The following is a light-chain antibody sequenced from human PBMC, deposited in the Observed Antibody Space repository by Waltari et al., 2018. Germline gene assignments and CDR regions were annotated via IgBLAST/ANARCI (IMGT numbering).Light chain of an antibody. CDR2: KDR. J-gene: IGLJ3*02. CDR3: SSATDDSLGV. V-gene: IGLV3-27*01. Sequence: SYELTQPSSVSVSPGQTARITCSGDILAKKYARWFQQKPGQAPVMVIYKDRERPSGNPDRFSGSSSETTVTLTISGAQVEDEADYYCSSATDDSLGVFGGGTKLTVL. CDR1: ILAKKY.